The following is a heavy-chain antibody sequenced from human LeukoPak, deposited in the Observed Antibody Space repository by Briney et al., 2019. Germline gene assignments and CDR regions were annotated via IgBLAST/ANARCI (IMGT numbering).Heavy chain of an antibody. J-gene: IGHJ4*02. D-gene: IGHD2-15*01. CDR1: GFTFSGYW. CDR2: INTDGGNT. Sequence: PGGSLRLSCVASGFTFSGYWMHWVRQAPGKGLVWVSRINTDGGNTNYADSVKGRFTISRDNAKDTLYLQMNSLRAEDTAVYYCARELSGSSSRHFDYWGQGTLVTVSS. V-gene: IGHV3-74*01. CDR3: ARELSGSSSRHFDY.